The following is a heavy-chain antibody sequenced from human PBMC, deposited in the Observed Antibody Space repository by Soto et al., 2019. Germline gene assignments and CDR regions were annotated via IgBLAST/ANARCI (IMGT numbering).Heavy chain of an antibody. CDR1: GFTFSSYS. Sequence: GGSLRLSCAASGFTFSSYSMNWVRQAPGKGLEWVSSISSSSSYIYYADSVKGRFTISRDNAKNSLYLQMNSLRAEDTAVYYCARLDFCSSTSCYANDAFDIWGQGTMVTVSS. CDR2: ISSSSSYI. V-gene: IGHV3-21*01. CDR3: ARLDFCSSTSCYANDAFDI. D-gene: IGHD2-2*01. J-gene: IGHJ3*02.